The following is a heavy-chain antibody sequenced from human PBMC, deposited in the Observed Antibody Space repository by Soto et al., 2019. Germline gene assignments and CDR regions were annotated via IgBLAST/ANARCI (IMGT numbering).Heavy chain of an antibody. CDR3: ARSGSSGYQRYRLGSNAAFDV. CDR1: GFTFSSFT. CDR2: IGSSGITR. Sequence: EVQLVESGGGLVQPGGSLRLSCAASGFTFSSFTMNWVRQAPGKGLEWVSYIGSSGITRYHADSVKGRFTVSRDNARNSLYLQMNSRRDEDTALYYCARSGSSGYQRYRLGSNAAFDVWGQGTMVTVSP. J-gene: IGHJ3*01. D-gene: IGHD6-19*01. V-gene: IGHV3-48*02.